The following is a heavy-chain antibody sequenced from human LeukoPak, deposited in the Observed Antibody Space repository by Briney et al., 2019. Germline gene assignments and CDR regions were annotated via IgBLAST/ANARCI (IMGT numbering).Heavy chain of an antibody. CDR3: AKDSRISGSYSGFDY. D-gene: IGHD1-26*01. V-gene: IGHV3-23*01. CDR2: ISGSGSST. J-gene: IGHJ4*02. Sequence: GGSLRLSCAASGFTFSSYAMSWVRQAPGKGLEWVSAISGSGSSTYYADSVKGPFTVSRDNSKNTLYLQMNGLKAEDTAVYYCAKDSRISGSYSGFDYWGQGTLVTVSS. CDR1: GFTFSSYA.